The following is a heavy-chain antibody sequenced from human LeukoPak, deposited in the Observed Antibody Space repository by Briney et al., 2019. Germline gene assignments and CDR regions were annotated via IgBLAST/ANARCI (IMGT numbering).Heavy chain of an antibody. CDR2: ISGNGRTT. Sequence: GGSLSPSCAASGFTVSMYGMGWVRQAPGKGLEYVSAISGNGRTTYYAESVRGRFTISKDNFKNTLYLHMDSLRAEDTAIYYCARRFGELKNYMDVWGNGSTVSVSS. V-gene: IGHV3-64*02. D-gene: IGHD3-10*01. J-gene: IGHJ6*03. CDR3: ARRFGELKNYMDV. CDR1: GFTVSMYG.